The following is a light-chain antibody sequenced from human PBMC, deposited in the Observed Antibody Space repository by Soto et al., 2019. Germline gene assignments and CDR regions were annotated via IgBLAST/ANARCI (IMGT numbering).Light chain of an antibody. CDR3: KQRSNWPLA. V-gene: IGKV3-11*02. CDR2: DAS. J-gene: IGKJ1*01. CDR1: QRVSTY. Sequence: EMQFTQSTSTLCWSREEGATLSCRASQRVSTYLAWYQQKPGQAPRLLIYDASNGATGIPARFSGSGSGRDFTLAFGRRVPEDFVVHYLKQRSNWPLAIGQGAKVDFK.